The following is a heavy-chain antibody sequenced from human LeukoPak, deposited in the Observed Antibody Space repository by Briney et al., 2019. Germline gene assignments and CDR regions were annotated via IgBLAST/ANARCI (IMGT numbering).Heavy chain of an antibody. Sequence: PGGSLRLSCAASGFTFKNYAMHWVRQAPGKGLEWVSSISWNSGNVDYADSVKGRFTLSRDNAKNSLYLQMSSLRAEDTALYYCAKLGTYSSSSGYIDSWGQGTLVTVSS. V-gene: IGHV3-9*01. CDR2: ISWNSGNV. D-gene: IGHD6-6*01. J-gene: IGHJ4*02. CDR1: GFTFKNYA. CDR3: AKLGTYSSSSGYIDS.